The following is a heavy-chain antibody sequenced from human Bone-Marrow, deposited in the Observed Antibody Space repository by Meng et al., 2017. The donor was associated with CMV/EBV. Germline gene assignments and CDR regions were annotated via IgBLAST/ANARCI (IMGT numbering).Heavy chain of an antibody. CDR2: ISGSGGST. CDR1: GFTFSSYA. D-gene: IGHD2-8*02. J-gene: IGHJ4*02. V-gene: IGHV3-23*01. Sequence: GESLKISCAASGFTFSSYAMSWVRQAPGKGLEWVSAISGSGGSTYYADSVKGRFTISRDNSKNTLYLQMNSLRAEDTAVYYCASGTGPDYWGQGTLVTVSS. CDR3: ASGTGPDY.